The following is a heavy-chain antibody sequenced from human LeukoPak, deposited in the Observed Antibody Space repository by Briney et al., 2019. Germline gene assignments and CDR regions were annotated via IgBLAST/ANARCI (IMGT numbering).Heavy chain of an antibody. D-gene: IGHD5-12*01. J-gene: IGHJ4*02. CDR3: ARDRFGLHVDIAYYFDY. Sequence: PGRSLRLSYAASGFTFSSYGMHWVRQAPGKGLEWVAVISYDGSNKYYADSVKGRFTISRDNSKNTLYLQMNSLRAEDTAVYYCARDRFGLHVDIAYYFDYWGQGTLVTVSS. V-gene: IGHV3-30*03. CDR1: GFTFSSYG. CDR2: ISYDGSNK.